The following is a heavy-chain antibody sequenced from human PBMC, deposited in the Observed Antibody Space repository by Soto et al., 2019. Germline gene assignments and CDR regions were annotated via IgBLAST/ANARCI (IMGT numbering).Heavy chain of an antibody. CDR3: AREAIRLPYYYYYYGMDV. CDR1: GYTFTGYY. D-gene: IGHD2-2*02. J-gene: IGHJ6*02. V-gene: IGHV1-2*02. Sequence: QVQLVQSGAEVKKPGASVKVSCKASGYTFTGYYMHWVRQAPGQGLEWMGWINPNSGGTNYAQKFQGRVTMTRDTSISTAYMELSRLRSDDTAVYYCAREAIRLPYYYYYYGMDVWGQGTTVTVFS. CDR2: INPNSGGT.